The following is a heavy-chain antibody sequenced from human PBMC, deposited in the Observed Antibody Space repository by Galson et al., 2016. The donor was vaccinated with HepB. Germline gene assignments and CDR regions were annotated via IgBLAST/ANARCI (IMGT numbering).Heavy chain of an antibody. J-gene: IGHJ4*02. CDR3: AKVRSKTLDY. V-gene: IGHV3-23*01. Sequence: SLRLSCAASGFTFSSSAMSWVRQAPGKGLEWVSSISGSGGSTYYADSVKGRFTISRDNSKNTFYLQMNSLRAEDTAVYYCAKVRSKTLDYWGQGTLVTVSS. CDR2: ISGSGGST. D-gene: IGHD5/OR15-5a*01. CDR1: GFTFSSSA.